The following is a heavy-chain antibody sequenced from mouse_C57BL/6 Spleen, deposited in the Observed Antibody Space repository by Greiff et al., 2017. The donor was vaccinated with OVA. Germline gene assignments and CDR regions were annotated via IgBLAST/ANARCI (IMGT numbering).Heavy chain of an antibody. J-gene: IGHJ4*01. CDR2: INPNNGGI. CDR3: ARTVCYDYDVYAMDY. V-gene: IGHV1-26*01. Sequence: EVQLQQSGPELVKPGASVKISCKASGYTFTDYYMNWVKQSHGKSLEWIGDINPNNGGISYNQKFKGKATLTVDKSSSTAYMELRSLTSEDSAVYYVARTVCYDYDVYAMDYWGQGTSVTVSS. D-gene: IGHD2-4*01. CDR1: GYTFTDYY.